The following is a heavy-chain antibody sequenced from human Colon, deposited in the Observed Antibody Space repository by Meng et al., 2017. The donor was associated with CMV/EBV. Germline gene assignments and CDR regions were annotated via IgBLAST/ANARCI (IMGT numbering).Heavy chain of an antibody. D-gene: IGHD6-13*01. J-gene: IGHJ5*02. CDR3: ARVRQQLNWFDP. Sequence: GESLKISCKASGYSFTDYFIHWVRQAPGQGPEWMGWINPNTGGTKYAQKFQGRVTMTRDTSISTAYMELSRLRSDDTAVYYCARVRQQLNWFDPWGQGTLVTVSS. V-gene: IGHV1-2*02. CDR1: GYSFTDYF. CDR2: INPNTGGT.